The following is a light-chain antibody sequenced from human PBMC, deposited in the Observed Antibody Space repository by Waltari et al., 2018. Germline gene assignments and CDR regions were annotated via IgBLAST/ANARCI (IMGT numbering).Light chain of an antibody. Sequence: EIVMTQSPATLSVSPGERANLSCRASQSISRHLAWYQQKPGQAPRLLIYGASTRATDVPARFSGSGSGTEFTLTISSLQSEDFAVYYCQQYNEWPPLTFGGGTKVEIK. V-gene: IGKV3-15*01. CDR2: GAS. CDR1: QSISRH. J-gene: IGKJ4*01. CDR3: QQYNEWPPLT.